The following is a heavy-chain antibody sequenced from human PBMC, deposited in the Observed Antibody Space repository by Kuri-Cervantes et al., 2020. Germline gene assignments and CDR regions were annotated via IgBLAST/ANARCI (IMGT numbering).Heavy chain of an antibody. V-gene: IGHV4-4*07. Sequence: ESLKISCAASGGSISSYYWSWIRQPAGKGLEWIGRIYTSGSTNYNPSLKSRVTMSVDTSKNQFSLKLSSVTAADTAVYYCARGPSYGLNFFDYWGQGTLVTVSS. D-gene: IGHD5-18*01. J-gene: IGHJ4*02. CDR2: IYTSGST. CDR1: GGSISSYY. CDR3: ARGPSYGLNFFDY.